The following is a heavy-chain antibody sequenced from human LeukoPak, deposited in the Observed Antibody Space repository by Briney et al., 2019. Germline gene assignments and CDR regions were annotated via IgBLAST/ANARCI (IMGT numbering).Heavy chain of an antibody. CDR1: GFTFSSYW. CDR2: IKKDGTEK. CDR3: VRYDNDDYNVFDI. V-gene: IGHV3-7*01. Sequence: GGSLRLSCGVSGFTFSSYWMSWVRQAPGKGLEWVANIKKDGTEKYYMDSVKGRFTISRDDAKNSLYLQMNSLRAEDTAVYYCVRYDNDDYNVFDIWAKGAMATVSS. J-gene: IGHJ3*02. D-gene: IGHD4-17*01.